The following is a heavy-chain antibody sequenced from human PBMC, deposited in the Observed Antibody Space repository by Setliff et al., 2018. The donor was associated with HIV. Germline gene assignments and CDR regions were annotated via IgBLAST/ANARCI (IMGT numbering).Heavy chain of an antibody. CDR1: GDSIRSGDFY. J-gene: IGHJ4*02. CDR2: IYSSGST. D-gene: IGHD3-10*01. CDR3: ARGAGAFGAKLDS. Sequence: SETLSLTCTVSGDSIRSGDFYWSWIRQSPGKGLEWIGHIYSSGSTYYNPFLKSRITISIDTSKNQFSLRLKSVTAADAAIYYCARGAGAFGAKLDSWGQGSLVTVSS. V-gene: IGHV4-30-4*02.